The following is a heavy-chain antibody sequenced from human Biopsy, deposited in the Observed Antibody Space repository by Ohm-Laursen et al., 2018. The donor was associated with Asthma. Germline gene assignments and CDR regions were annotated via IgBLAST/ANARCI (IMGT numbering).Heavy chain of an antibody. CDR3: ARAYGGSFFSGSFDI. J-gene: IGHJ3*02. CDR2: IYSGGGT. D-gene: IGHD4-23*01. V-gene: IGHV3-53*01. CDR1: GFTFDDYA. Sequence: SLRLSCAASGFTFDDYAMHWVRQPPGKGLEWVSVIYSGGGTYYADSVQGRVTISRDNSKNTLSLQMNSLRAEDTAVYYCARAYGGSFFSGSFDIWGQGTMVTVSS.